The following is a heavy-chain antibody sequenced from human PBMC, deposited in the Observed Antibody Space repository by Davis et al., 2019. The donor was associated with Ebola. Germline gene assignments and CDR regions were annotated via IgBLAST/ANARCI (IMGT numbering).Heavy chain of an antibody. V-gene: IGHV4-39*01. CDR2: IYYSGST. D-gene: IGHD1-1*01. J-gene: IGHJ4*02. Sequence: SETLSLTCTVSGGSISSSSYYWGWIRQPPGKGLEWIGSIYYSGSTYYNPSLKSRVTISVDTSKNQFSLKLSSVTAADTAAYYCARHLVWNPFDYWGQGTLVTVSS. CDR1: GGSISSSSYY. CDR3: ARHLVWNPFDY.